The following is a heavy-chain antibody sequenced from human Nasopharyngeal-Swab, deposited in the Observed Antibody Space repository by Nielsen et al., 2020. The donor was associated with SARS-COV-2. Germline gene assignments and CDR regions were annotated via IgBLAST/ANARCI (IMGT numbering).Heavy chain of an antibody. J-gene: IGHJ4*02. CDR2: IYYSGST. CDR3: ARGWITFGGVIYRVDY. V-gene: IGHV4-30-4*02. CDR1: GGSISSGDYY. Sequence: SDTLSLTCTVSGGSISSGDYYWSWIRQPPGKGLEWIGYIYYSGSTYYNPSLKSRVTISVDTSKNQFSLKLSSVTAADTAVYYCARGWITFGGVIYRVDYWGQGTLVTVSS. D-gene: IGHD3-16*02.